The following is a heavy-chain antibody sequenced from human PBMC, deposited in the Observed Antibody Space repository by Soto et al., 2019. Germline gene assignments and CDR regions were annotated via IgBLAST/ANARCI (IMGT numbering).Heavy chain of an antibody. CDR3: VNAGTTVTTNWFDP. CDR2: IYYSGST. V-gene: IGHV4-39*01. CDR1: GGSIRSTSSY. Sequence: PSETLSLTCFVSGGSIRSTSSYGGWIRQPPGKGLEWIGIIYYSGSTYYNPSLKSRVTISVDTSKNQFSLKLSSVTAADTAVYYCVNAGTTVTTNWFDPWGQGTLVTVSS. J-gene: IGHJ5*02. D-gene: IGHD4-17*01.